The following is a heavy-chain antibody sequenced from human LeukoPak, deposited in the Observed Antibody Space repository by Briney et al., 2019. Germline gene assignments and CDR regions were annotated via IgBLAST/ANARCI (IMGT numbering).Heavy chain of an antibody. V-gene: IGHV1-46*03. J-gene: IGHJ6*03. CDR2: INPSGGST. CDR1: GYTFTSYY. Sequence: ASVKVSCKASGYTFTSYYMHWVRQAPGQGLEWMGIINPSGGSTSYAQKFQGRVTMTSDTSTSTVYMELSSLRSEDTAVYYCASQPDLYYYYMDVWGKGTTVTVSS. CDR3: ASQPDLYYYYMDV.